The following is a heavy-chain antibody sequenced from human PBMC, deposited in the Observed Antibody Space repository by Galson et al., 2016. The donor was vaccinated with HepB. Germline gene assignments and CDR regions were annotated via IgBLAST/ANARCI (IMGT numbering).Heavy chain of an antibody. CDR2: ISHDGHNE. J-gene: IGHJ5*01. CDR3: AHLTIWEKWSVP. CDR1: GFSFSSYW. Sequence: SLRLSCAVSGFSFSSYWMYWVRQAPGKGLEWVSLISHDGHNEHLIDSVKGRFTLSRDNSKSILYLQMDRLRPEDTATYYCAHLTIWEKWSVPWGQGALVIVSS. V-gene: IGHV3-30*03. D-gene: IGHD7-27*01.